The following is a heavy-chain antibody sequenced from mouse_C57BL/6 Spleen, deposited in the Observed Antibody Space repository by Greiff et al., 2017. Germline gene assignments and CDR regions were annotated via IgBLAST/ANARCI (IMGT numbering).Heavy chain of an antibody. V-gene: IGHV1-59*01. CDR3: ARGGDYGNYENY. CDR2: IDPSDSYT. D-gene: IGHD2-1*01. J-gene: IGHJ2*01. Sequence: QVQLQQPGAELVRPGTSVKLSCKASGYTFTSYWMHWVKQRPGQGLEWIGVIDPSDSYTNYNQKFKGKATLTVDKSSSTAYMQLSSLTSEESAVYYCARGGDYGNYENYWGQGTTLTVSS. CDR1: GYTFTSYW.